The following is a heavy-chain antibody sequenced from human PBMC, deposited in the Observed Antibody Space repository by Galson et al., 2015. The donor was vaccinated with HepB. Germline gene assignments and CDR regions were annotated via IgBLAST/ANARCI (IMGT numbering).Heavy chain of an antibody. V-gene: IGHV3-15*01. J-gene: IGHJ3*02. CDR2: IKSKTDGGTT. Sequence: SLRLSCAASGFTFSNAWMSWVRQAPGKGLEWVGRIKSKTDGGTTDYAAPVKGRFTISRDDSKNTLYLQMNSLKTEDTAVYYCTLSSGYYYDAFDIWGQGTMVTVSS. CDR1: GFTFSNAW. D-gene: IGHD3-22*01. CDR3: TLSSGYYYDAFDI.